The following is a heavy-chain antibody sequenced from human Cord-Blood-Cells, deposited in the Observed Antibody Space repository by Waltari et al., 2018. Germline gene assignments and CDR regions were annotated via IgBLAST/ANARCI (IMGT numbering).Heavy chain of an antibody. CDR3: ARGLWHFDY. Sequence: QVQLQQWGAGLLKPSETLSLTCAAYGGSFSGYYWSWIRQPPGKGLEWIGEINHSGSTNYNPSFKSRVTISVDTSKNQFSLKLSSVTAADTAVYYCARGLWHFDYWGQGTLVTVSS. CDR1: GGSFSGYY. V-gene: IGHV4-34*01. D-gene: IGHD3-10*01. J-gene: IGHJ4*02. CDR2: INHSGST.